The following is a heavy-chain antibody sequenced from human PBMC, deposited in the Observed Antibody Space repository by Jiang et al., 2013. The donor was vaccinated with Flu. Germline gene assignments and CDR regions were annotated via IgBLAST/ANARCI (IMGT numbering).Heavy chain of an antibody. CDR3: ARLRYSSGWPKYYYYGMDV. CDR1: GGSISSYY. Sequence: SGPGLVKPSETLSLTCTVSGGSISSYYWSWIRQPPGKGLEWIGYIYYSGSTNYNPSLKSRVTISVDTSKNQFSLKLSSVTAADTAVYYCARLRYSSGWPKYYYYGMDVWGKGTTVTVSS. J-gene: IGHJ6*04. D-gene: IGHD6-19*01. CDR2: IYYSGST. V-gene: IGHV4-59*08.